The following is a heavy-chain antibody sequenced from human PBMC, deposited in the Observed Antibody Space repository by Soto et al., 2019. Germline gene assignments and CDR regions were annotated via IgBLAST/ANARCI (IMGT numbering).Heavy chain of an antibody. J-gene: IGHJ4*02. V-gene: IGHV4-59*01. D-gene: IGHD3-9*01. CDR3: ASSPYDILTGYLRGYDY. Sequence: SETLSLTCTVSGGSISSYYWSWIRQPPGKGLEWIGYIYYSGSTNYNPSLKSRVTISVDTSKNQFSLKLSSVTAADTAVYYCASSPYDILTGYLRGYDYWGQGTLVTVSS. CDR1: GGSISSYY. CDR2: IYYSGST.